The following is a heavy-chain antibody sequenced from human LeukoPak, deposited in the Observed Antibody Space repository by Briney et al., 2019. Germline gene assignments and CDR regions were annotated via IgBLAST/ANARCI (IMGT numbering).Heavy chain of an antibody. CDR3: ARELRLGELSLYRGYYFDY. J-gene: IGHJ4*02. CDR1: GYTSVAYF. D-gene: IGHD3-16*02. Sequence: GASVKVSCKASGYTSVAYFMHWVRQAPGQGLEWMGWINPNNGDTGYAQKFQGRVTITADKSTSTAYMELSSLRSEDTAVYYCARELRLGELSLYRGYYFDYWGQGTLVTVSS. V-gene: IGHV1-2*02. CDR2: INPNNGDT.